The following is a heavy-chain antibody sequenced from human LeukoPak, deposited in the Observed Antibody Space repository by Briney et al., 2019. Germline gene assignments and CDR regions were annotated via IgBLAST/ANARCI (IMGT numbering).Heavy chain of an antibody. J-gene: IGHJ4*02. CDR3: AKNRGKGAVSGTGEIDY. D-gene: IGHD6-19*01. CDR1: GFTFSSYS. CDR2: LSATVSDGGA. Sequence: GGSLRLSCAASGFTFSSYSMNWVRQAPGKGLEWVSTLSATVSDGGAYYADSMKGRFTISRDNSKNTLHLQMNSLRDEDTAMYYCAKNRGKGAVSGTGEIDYWGQGTLVTVSS. V-gene: IGHV3-23*01.